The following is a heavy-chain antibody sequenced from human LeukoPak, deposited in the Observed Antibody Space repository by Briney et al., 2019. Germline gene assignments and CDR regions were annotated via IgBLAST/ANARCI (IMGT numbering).Heavy chain of an antibody. J-gene: IGHJ4*02. Sequence: SETLSLTCAISGHSTTRGYYWAWFRQSPGKALEWIATFFQSHKSFYNASLESRVTMSLDTSKSQFSLNLTSVTAADTAVYSCARVLSFPYLLDSWGRGTQVTVSS. D-gene: IGHD2/OR15-2a*01. CDR3: ARVLSFPYLLDS. CDR1: GHSTTRGYY. V-gene: IGHV4-38-2*01. CDR2: FFQSHKS.